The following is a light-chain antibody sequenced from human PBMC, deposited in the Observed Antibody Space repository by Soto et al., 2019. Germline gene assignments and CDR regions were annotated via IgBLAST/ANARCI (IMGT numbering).Light chain of an antibody. J-gene: IGKJ5*01. CDR2: DAS. CDR1: QNINNY. Sequence: RMYQSPSALSASVGDRVTITFQASQNINNYLNWYQQKPGRAPKLLIYDASNLEAGVPSRFRGSGSGTDFTFTISRLQPEDIATYYCQQYENLPTFGQGTRLEIK. V-gene: IGKV1-33*01. CDR3: QQYENLPT.